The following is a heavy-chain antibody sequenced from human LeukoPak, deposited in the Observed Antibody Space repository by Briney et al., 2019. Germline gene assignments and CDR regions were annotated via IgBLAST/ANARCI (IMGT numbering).Heavy chain of an antibody. CDR3: ARGGYNYGSVFDY. Sequence: GGSLRLSCAASDSMSRRFKMNWVRQAPGKGLEWVSYISDDSSTIHYADSVKGRFTISRDNAENSLYLQMNSLRAEDTAVYYCARGGYNYGSVFDYWGQGTLVIVSS. V-gene: IGHV3-48*01. J-gene: IGHJ4*02. D-gene: IGHD5-18*01. CDR1: DSMSRRFK. CDR2: ISDDSSTI.